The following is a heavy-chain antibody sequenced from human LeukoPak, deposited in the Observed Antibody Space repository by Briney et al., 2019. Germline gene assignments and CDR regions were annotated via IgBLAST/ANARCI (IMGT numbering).Heavy chain of an antibody. Sequence: GGSLRLSCAASGFTFSSYWMSWVRQAPGKGLEWVANIKQDGSEKYYVDSVKGRFTISRDNAKNSLYLQMNSLRAEDTAVYSCYIAARRRNYYYYYMDVWGKGATVTVSS. D-gene: IGHD6-6*01. V-gene: IGHV3-7*01. CDR2: IKQDGSEK. CDR3: YIAARRRNYYYYYMDV. CDR1: GFTFSSYW. J-gene: IGHJ6*03.